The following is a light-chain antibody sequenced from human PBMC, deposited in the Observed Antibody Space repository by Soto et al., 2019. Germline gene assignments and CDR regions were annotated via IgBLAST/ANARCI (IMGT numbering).Light chain of an antibody. CDR3: QQYDSPPPWT. Sequence: EIVLTQSPGTLSLSPGERATLSCRASQSVTSSYLGWYQQRPGQAPRLLIYGSSSRATGIPDRFSGSGSGTDFTLTISRLEPEDFAVYYCQQYDSPPPWTFGQGTRVEIK. CDR1: QSVTSSY. J-gene: IGKJ1*01. CDR2: GSS. V-gene: IGKV3-20*01.